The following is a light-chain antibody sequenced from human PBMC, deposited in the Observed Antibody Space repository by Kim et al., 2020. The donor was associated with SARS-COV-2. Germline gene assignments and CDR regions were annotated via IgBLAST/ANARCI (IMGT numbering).Light chain of an antibody. CDR2: YDS. CDR1: IVGSKR. V-gene: IGLV3-21*04. J-gene: IGLJ3*02. CDR3: QVWDSSSAHPV. Sequence: APGKTARISCGGNIVGSKRVLWYQQKPGQAPVVVIYYDSGRPSGIPERFAGSNCGNTATLTISRVEAGDEADYYCQVWDSSSAHPVFGGGTKLTVL.